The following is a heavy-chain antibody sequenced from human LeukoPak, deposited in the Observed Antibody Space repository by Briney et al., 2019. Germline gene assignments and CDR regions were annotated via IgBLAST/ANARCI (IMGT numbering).Heavy chain of an antibody. D-gene: IGHD3-10*01. CDR2: IYSGGST. J-gene: IGHJ6*03. CDR3: ARERHYYGSGSLSPYYYMDV. Sequence: PGGSLRLSCAASGFTVSSNYMSWVRQAPGKGLEWVSVIYSGGSTYYADSVKGRFTISRDNSKNTLYLQMNSLRAEDTAVYYCARERHYYGSGSLSPYYYMDVWGKGTTVTISS. V-gene: IGHV3-66*01. CDR1: GFTVSSNY.